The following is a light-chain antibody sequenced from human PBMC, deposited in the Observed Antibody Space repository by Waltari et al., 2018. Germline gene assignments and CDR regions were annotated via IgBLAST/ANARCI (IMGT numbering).Light chain of an antibody. CDR2: KVS. CDR1: QSLVYRSGNTY. V-gene: IGKV2-30*01. CDR3: MQSAHWPWT. J-gene: IGKJ1*01. Sequence: DVVMTQSPLSLPVTLGQPASISCRSSQSLVYRSGNTYLNWCQERPGQSPRQLISKVSNRESGVPDRFSGSGSGTDFTLKISRVEAEDVGVYHCMQSAHWPWTFGQGTKVEIK.